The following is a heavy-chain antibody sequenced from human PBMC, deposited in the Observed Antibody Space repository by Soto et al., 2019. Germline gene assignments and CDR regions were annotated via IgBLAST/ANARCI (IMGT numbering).Heavy chain of an antibody. D-gene: IGHD3-10*01. CDR2: IYYSGST. CDR1: GGSVSSGSYY. CDR3: ARDGLWFGVLLYARNYYYGMDV. J-gene: IGHJ6*02. Sequence: PSETLSLTCTVSGGSVSSGSYYWSWIRQPPGKGLEWIGYIYYSGSTNYNPSLKSRVTISVDTSKNQFSLKLSSVTAADTAVYYCARDGLWFGVLLYARNYYYGMDVWGQGTTVTVSS. V-gene: IGHV4-61*01.